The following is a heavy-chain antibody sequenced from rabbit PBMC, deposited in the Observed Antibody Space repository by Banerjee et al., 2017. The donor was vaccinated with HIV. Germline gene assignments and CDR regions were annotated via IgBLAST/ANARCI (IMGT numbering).Heavy chain of an antibody. J-gene: IGHJ4*01. D-gene: IGHD4-1*01. CDR2: IYTGSGSA. V-gene: IGHV1S45*01. CDR1: GIDFSSSYW. Sequence: QEQLVESGGGLVKPGGTLTLTCKASGIDFSSSYWICWVRQAPGKGLEWIGCIYTGSGSAYYASWATGRFTISKTSSTTVTLQMTSLTAADTATYFCARDLAGVVGWNFGLWGPGTLVTVS. CDR3: ARDLAGVVGWNFGL.